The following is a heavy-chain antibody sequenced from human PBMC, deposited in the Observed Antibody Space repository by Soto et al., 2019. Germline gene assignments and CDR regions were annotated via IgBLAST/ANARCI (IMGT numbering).Heavy chain of an antibody. V-gene: IGHV5-51*01. CDR3: ARRRGRCSDGVCYSWWFDT. CDR1: VGTLSDQW. Sequence: XESLKIFYQGSVGTLSDQWIVWVRHTPDKGLEWIGFVFLGDSDARYSPAFQGQVAMSADRSGTYLQWRSLKASDTGLYYCARRRGRCSDGVCYSWWFDTWGQGTRVTVSS. D-gene: IGHD2-8*01. CDR2: VFLGDSDA. J-gene: IGHJ5*02.